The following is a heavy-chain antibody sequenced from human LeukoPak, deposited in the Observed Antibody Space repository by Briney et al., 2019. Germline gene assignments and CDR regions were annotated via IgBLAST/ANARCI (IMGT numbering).Heavy chain of an antibody. J-gene: IGHJ4*02. V-gene: IGHV3-33*01. Sequence: PGGSLRLPCAASGFTFSSYGMHWVRQAPGKGLEWVAVIWYDGSNKYYADSVKGRFTISRDNSKNTLYLQMNSLRAEDTAVYYCARGGVDYYDSSGYYFSYFDYWGQGTLVTVSS. CDR2: IWYDGSNK. CDR1: GFTFSSYG. CDR3: ARGGVDYYDSSGYYFSYFDY. D-gene: IGHD3-22*01.